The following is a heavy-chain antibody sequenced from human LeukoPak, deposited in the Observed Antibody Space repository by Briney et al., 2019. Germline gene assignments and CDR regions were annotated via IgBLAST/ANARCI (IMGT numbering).Heavy chain of an antibody. Sequence: GGSLRLSCAASGFTFSSYSMNWVRQAPGKGLEWVSSISSRSSYIYYADSVKGRFTISRDNAKNSLYLQMNSLRAEDTAVYYCARDVTFDAFDIWGQGTMVTVSS. CDR2: ISSRSSYI. CDR1: GFTFSSYS. J-gene: IGHJ3*02. CDR3: ARDVTFDAFDI. D-gene: IGHD2/OR15-2a*01. V-gene: IGHV3-21*01.